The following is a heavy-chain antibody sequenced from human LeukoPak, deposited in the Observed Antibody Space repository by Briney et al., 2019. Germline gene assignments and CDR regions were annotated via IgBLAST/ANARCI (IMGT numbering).Heavy chain of an antibody. CDR1: GFTFSSYW. CDR3: ARDLRTPSDTNIAIDY. V-gene: IGHV3-74*01. J-gene: IGHJ4*02. D-gene: IGHD4-23*01. Sequence: PGGSLRLSCAASGFTFSSYWMHWVRQAPGKGLVWVSRIKSDGSSASYADSVKGRFTISRDNAKNTLYLQMNSLRAEGTAVYYCARDLRTPSDTNIAIDYWGQGTLVTVSS. CDR2: IKSDGSSA.